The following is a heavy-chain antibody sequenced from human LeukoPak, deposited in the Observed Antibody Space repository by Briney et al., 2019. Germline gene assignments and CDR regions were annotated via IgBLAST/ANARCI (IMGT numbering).Heavy chain of an antibody. CDR1: RFTFSSYG. V-gene: IGHV3-30*02. J-gene: IGHJ6*03. CDR3: AKDALGDCSSPTCQRYYFMDV. CDR2: IRYDGSNE. D-gene: IGHD2-2*01. Sequence: GGSLRLSCAASRFTFSSYGMHWVRQAPGKGLEWVAFIRYDGSNEYYADSVKGRFTISRDNSKNTLYLQMNSLRAEDTAVYYCAKDALGDCSSPTCQRYYFMDVWGKGTTVTVSS.